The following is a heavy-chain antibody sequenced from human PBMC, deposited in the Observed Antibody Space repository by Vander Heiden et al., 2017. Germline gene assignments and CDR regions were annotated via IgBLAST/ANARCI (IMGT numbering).Heavy chain of an antibody. J-gene: IGHJ4*02. CDR3: ARNRYSSGWDFDY. V-gene: IGHV4-39*01. Sequence: QLQLQESGPGLVKPSEPLSLTCTVSGASISSGTHYWAWVRQPPGKGLEWFGTIYFGGGTVDKPSLRRRATISVDTSKNQFSLKLNSVTAADTAVYYCARNRYSSGWDFDYWGQGVLVTVSS. D-gene: IGHD6-19*01. CDR1: GASISSGTHY. CDR2: IYFGGGT.